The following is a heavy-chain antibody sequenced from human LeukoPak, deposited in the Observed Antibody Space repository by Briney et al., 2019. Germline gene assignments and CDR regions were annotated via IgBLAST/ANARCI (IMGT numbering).Heavy chain of an antibody. CDR3: AKEDYSSSWYALDY. D-gene: IGHD6-13*01. Sequence: GGSLRLSCAASGFTFDDYGMYWVRQGPGKGLEWVSLISGDGGSIYYADSVKGRFTISRDNSKNSLYLQMNSLRTEDTALYYCAKEDYSSSWYALDYWGQGTLVTVSS. CDR2: ISGDGGSI. V-gene: IGHV3-43*02. J-gene: IGHJ4*02. CDR1: GFTFDDYG.